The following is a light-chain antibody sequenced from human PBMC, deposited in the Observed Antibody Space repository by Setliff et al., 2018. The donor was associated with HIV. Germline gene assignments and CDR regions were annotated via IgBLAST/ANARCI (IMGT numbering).Light chain of an antibody. CDR3: SSYASSNSYV. J-gene: IGLJ1*01. CDR1: SSDVGGYNY. Sequence: QSVLAQPPSASGSPGQSVTISCTGTSSDVGGYNYVSWYQQHPGKAPKLMIYEVSKRPSGVPDRFSGSKSGNTASLTVSGLQAEDEADYYCSSYASSNSYVFGTGTKV. CDR2: EVS. V-gene: IGLV2-8*01.